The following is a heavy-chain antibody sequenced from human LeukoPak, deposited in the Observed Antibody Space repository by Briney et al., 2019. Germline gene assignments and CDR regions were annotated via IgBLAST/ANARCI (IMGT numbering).Heavy chain of an antibody. CDR1: GYSLTSYW. D-gene: IGHD2-2*01. V-gene: IGHV5-51*01. Sequence: GESLKISCKGSGYSLTSYWIGWVRQMPGKGLEWMGIIYPGDSDTRYSPSFQGQVTISADKSISTAYLQWSSLKASDTAMYYCASLDCSSTSCYPFDIWGQGTMVTVSS. CDR2: IYPGDSDT. CDR3: ASLDCSSTSCYPFDI. J-gene: IGHJ3*02.